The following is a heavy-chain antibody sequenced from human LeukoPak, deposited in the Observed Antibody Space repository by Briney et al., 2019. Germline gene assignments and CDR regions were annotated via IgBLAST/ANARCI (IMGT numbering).Heavy chain of an antibody. CDR3: ARDSLHIVVVTAASAELDYYGMDV. CDR2: SRNKGNSYTT. CDR1: GFKFSDHY. Sequence: TGGSLRLSCAASGFKFSDHYMDWVRQAPGKGLEWVGRSRNKGNSYTTEYAASVKGRFTISRDNSKNTLYLQMNSLRAEDTAVYYCARDSLHIVVVTAASAELDYYGMDVWGQGTTVTVSS. D-gene: IGHD2-21*02. J-gene: IGHJ6*02. V-gene: IGHV3-72*01.